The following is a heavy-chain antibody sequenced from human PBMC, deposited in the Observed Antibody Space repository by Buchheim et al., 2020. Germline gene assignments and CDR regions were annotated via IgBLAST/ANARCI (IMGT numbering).Heavy chain of an antibody. J-gene: IGHJ4*01. D-gene: IGHD1-26*01. Sequence: QVPLVESGGGVVQPGRSLRLSCAASGFTFRNYGMHWVRQAPGKGLEWVAFVWYDGSDKYYTASVKGRFTISRDNSKNPLYLQMDSLRVEDTAVYYCARDNGGSYRAFDYWGQGTL. CDR2: VWYDGSDK. V-gene: IGHV3-33*01. CDR3: ARDNGGSYRAFDY. CDR1: GFTFRNYG.